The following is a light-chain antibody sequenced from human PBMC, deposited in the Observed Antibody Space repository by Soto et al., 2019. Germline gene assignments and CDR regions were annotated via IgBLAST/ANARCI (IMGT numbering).Light chain of an antibody. V-gene: IGKV1-39*01. J-gene: IGKJ2*01. CDR2: DAS. Sequence: DIQMTQSQTSLSASVGDRVTITCRASQTINKNLNWYRHKLGKAPELLIYDASDSQAGVPSRFSGSGSGTDFTLIISGLQPEDVATYYCHQSYNSAYTFGQGTKLEIK. CDR1: QTINKN. CDR3: HQSYNSAYT.